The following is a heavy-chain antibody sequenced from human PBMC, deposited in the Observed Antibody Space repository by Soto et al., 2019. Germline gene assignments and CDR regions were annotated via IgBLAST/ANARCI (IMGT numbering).Heavy chain of an antibody. V-gene: IGHV1-8*01. D-gene: IGHD3-10*01. Sequence: QVQLVQSGAELKKPGASVKVSCKASGYTFSNYDMNWVRQATGQGPEWIGWVNPNNGDTGYAQKFQGRVTPTTDISTHTAYMELTSLRSEDTAIYYCAKVSRKGSAIDFDYWGQGTLITVSS. CDR3: AKVSRKGSAIDFDY. J-gene: IGHJ4*02. CDR1: GYTFSNYD. CDR2: VNPNNGDT.